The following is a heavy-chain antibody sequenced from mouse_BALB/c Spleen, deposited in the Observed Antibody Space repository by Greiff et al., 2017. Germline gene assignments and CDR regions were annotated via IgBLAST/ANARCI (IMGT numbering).Heavy chain of an antibody. CDR2: ISYSGST. J-gene: IGHJ4*01. CDR1: GYSITSDYA. CDR3: ARGPFYYDYDDAMDY. D-gene: IGHD2-4*01. Sequence: DVKLQESGPGLVKPSQSLSLTCTVTGYSITSDYAWNWIRQFPGNKLEWMGYISYSGSTSYNPSLKSRISITRDTSKNQFFLQLNSVTTEDTATYYCARGPFYYDYDDAMDYWGQGTSVTVSS. V-gene: IGHV3-2*02.